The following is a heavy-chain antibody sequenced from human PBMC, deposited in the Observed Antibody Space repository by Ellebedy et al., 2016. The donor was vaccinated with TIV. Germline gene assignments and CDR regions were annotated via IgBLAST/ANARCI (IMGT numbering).Heavy chain of an antibody. CDR2: INPNSGGT. J-gene: IGHJ4*02. CDR1: GYTFTGYY. V-gene: IGHV1-2*04. CDR3: ARAVRFLEFDHPSYFDY. Sequence: ASVKVSXKASGYTFTGYYMHWVRQAPGQGLEWMGWINPNSGGTNYAQKFQGWVTMTRDTSISTAYMELSRLRSDDTAVYYCARAVRFLEFDHPSYFDYWGQGTLVTVSS. D-gene: IGHD3-3*01.